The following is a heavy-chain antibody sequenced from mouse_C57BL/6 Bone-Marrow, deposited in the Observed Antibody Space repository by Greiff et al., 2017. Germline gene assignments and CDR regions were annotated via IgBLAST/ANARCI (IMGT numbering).Heavy chain of an antibody. Sequence: DVKLVESGGDLVKPGGSLKLSCAASGFTFSSYGMSWVRQTPDKRLEWVATISSGGSYTNYPDSVKGRFTISRDNATNTLYLQMSSLKSEDTAMYYCARHDGYFWYFDVWGTGTTVTVSS. D-gene: IGHD2-3*01. CDR3: ARHDGYFWYFDV. CDR2: ISSGGSYT. CDR1: GFTFSSYG. J-gene: IGHJ1*03. V-gene: IGHV5-6*02.